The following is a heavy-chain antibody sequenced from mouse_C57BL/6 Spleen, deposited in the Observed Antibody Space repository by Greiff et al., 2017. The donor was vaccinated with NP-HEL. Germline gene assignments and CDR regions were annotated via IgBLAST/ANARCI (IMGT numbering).Heavy chain of an antibody. CDR3: ARRGAAQAYFDY. CDR2: IDPSDSYT. Sequence: VQLQQPGAELVMPGASVKLSCKASGYTFTSYWMHWVKQRPGQGLEWIGEIDPSDSYTNYNQKFKGKSTLTVDKSSSTAYMQLSSLTSEDSAVYYCARRGAAQAYFDYWGQGTTLTVSS. D-gene: IGHD3-2*02. CDR1: GYTFTSYW. V-gene: IGHV1-69*01. J-gene: IGHJ2*01.